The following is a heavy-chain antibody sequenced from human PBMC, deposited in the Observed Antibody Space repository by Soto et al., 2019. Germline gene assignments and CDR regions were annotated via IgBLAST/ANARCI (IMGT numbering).Heavy chain of an antibody. V-gene: IGHV3-30*03. CDR2: ISYDATND. J-gene: IGHJ6*02. CDR3: ARESDHLRGYKYYDMDV. Sequence: QVQLVESGGGVVQPGKSLRLSCAASGFSFSSFGFHWFRQAPGKGLEWVAFISYDATNDYYTDSVKGRCTISRDNSKKTVYLQMDSLRGEDTAVYFCARESDHLRGYKYYDMDVWGQGTTVTVSS. CDR1: GFSFSSFG.